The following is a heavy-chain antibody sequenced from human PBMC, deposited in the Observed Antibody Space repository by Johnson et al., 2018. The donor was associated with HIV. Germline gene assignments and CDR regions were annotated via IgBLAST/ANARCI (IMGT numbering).Heavy chain of an antibody. CDR1: GFTFSDYY. J-gene: IGHJ3*02. Sequence: QVQLVESGGGLVKPGGSLRLSCAASGFTFSDYYMSWIRQAPGKGLEWVAVISYDGSNKYYADSVNGRFTISSDNSKNTLYLQMNSLRSEDTAVYYCARVHPAVAGNDAFDIWGQGTMVTVSS. CDR3: ARVHPAVAGNDAFDI. V-gene: IGHV3-30-3*01. D-gene: IGHD6-19*01. CDR2: ISYDGSNK.